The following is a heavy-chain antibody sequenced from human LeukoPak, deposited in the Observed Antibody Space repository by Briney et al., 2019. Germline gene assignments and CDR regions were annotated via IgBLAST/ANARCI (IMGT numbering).Heavy chain of an antibody. CDR3: AKESRSTSPTGGKNY. J-gene: IGHJ4*02. D-gene: IGHD6-6*01. CDR1: GFTFSSYA. Sequence: GVSLRLSCAASGFTFSSYAMSWVRQAQGKGLEWVSAISGSGGSTYYADSVKGRFTISRDNSKNTLYLQMNSLRAEDTAVYYCAKESRSTSPTGGKNYWGQGTLVTVSS. V-gene: IGHV3-23*01. CDR2: ISGSGGST.